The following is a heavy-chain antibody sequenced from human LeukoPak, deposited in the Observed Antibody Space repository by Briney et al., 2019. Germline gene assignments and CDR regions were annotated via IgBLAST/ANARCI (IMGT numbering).Heavy chain of an antibody. CDR3: PSPRSVYRYPFDY. CDR2: ISTSGST. J-gene: IGHJ4*02. Sequence: PSETLSLTCAVSAASISNYYWSWIRQAPGKGLEWIGYISTSGSTNYNPSLKSRVSISLDTSKNRFSLNLNFVTAADTAVYYCPSPRSVYRYPFDYGGQEALVTSPQ. V-gene: IGHV4-4*09. CDR1: AASISNYY. D-gene: IGHD3-22*01.